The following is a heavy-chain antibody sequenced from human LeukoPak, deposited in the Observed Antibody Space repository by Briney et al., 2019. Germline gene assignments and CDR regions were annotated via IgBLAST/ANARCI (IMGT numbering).Heavy chain of an antibody. Sequence: GGSLRLSCAASGFMFSSNWMSWVRLAPGKGLEWVANIKEDGTETYYVDSVKGRFTISRDNAKNSLYLQMNSLRVEDTAVYYCAKEGRSLQAYWGQGTLVTVSS. D-gene: IGHD5-24*01. V-gene: IGHV3-7*03. CDR2: IKEDGTET. CDR1: GFMFSSNW. CDR3: AKEGRSLQAY. J-gene: IGHJ4*02.